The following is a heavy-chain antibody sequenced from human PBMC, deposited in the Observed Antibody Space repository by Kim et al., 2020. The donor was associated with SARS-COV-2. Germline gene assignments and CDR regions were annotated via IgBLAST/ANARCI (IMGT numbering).Heavy chain of an antibody. CDR3: ARGVQLWLPDY. V-gene: IGHV4-31*03. J-gene: IGHJ4*02. Sequence: SETLSLTCTVSGGSISSGGYYWSWIRQHPGKGLEWIGYIYYSGSTYYNPSLKSRVTISVDTSKNQFSLKLSSVTAADTAVYYCARGVQLWLPDYWGQGTLVTVSS. CDR1: GGSISSGGYY. D-gene: IGHD5-18*01. CDR2: IYYSGST.